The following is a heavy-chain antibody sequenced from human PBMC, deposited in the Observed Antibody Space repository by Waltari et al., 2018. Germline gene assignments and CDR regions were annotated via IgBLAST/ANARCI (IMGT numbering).Heavy chain of an antibody. CDR3: AGHEGSLYYFDY. V-gene: IGHV1-69*01. CDR2: IIPFFGTA. D-gene: IGHD3-10*01. CDR1: GGPCSSYT. J-gene: IGHJ4*02. Sequence: QVQLVQSGAEVKKPGFSVKVSCKASGGPCSSYTITWVRQAPGQGLEWMGGIIPFFGTANYAQKFQGRVSITADESTSTAYMELSSLTSEDTAVYYCAGHEGSLYYFDYWGQGTPVTVSS.